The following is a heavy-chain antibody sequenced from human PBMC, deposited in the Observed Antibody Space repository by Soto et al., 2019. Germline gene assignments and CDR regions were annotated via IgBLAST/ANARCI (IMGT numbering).Heavy chain of an antibody. CDR2: IWYDGSNK. CDR1: GFTFSSYG. CDR3: AIDRGGNSGVGYGMDV. V-gene: IGHV3-33*01. D-gene: IGHD2-21*01. Sequence: QVQLVEAGGGVVQPGRYLRLSCAASGFTFSSYGMHWVRQAPGKGLEWVAVIWYDGSNKYYADSVKGRFTISRDNSKNTLYLQMNSLRAEDTAVYYCAIDRGGNSGVGYGMDVWGQGTTVTVSS. J-gene: IGHJ6*02.